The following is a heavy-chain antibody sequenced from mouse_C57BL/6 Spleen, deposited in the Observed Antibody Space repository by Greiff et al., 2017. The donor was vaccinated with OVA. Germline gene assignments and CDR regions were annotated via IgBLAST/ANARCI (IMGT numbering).Heavy chain of an antibody. D-gene: IGHD1-1*01. CDR3: ARKGDYYGSSYESAMDY. V-gene: IGHV8-12*01. CDR1: GFSLSTSGMG. CDR2: IYWDDDK. Sequence: QVTLKVSGPGILQSSQTLSLTCSFSGFSLSTSGMGVSWIRQPSGKGLEWLAHIYWDDDKRYNPSLKSRLTISKDTSRNQVFLKITSVDTADTATYYCARKGDYYGSSYESAMDYWGQGTSVTVSS. J-gene: IGHJ4*01.